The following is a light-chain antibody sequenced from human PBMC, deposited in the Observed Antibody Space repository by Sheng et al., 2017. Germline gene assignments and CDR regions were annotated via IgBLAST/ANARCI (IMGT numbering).Light chain of an antibody. CDR3: SSYTSSTTWV. CDR2: DVT. V-gene: IGLV2-14*03. CDR1: SSDVGGFDY. J-gene: IGLJ3*02. Sequence: QSALTQPASVSGSPGQSITISCTGTSSDVGGFDYVSWYQQHPGKAPKLIIYDVTYRPSGVSSRFSGSKSGDTASLTISGLQAEDEADYYCSSYTSSTTWVFGGGTKLTVL.